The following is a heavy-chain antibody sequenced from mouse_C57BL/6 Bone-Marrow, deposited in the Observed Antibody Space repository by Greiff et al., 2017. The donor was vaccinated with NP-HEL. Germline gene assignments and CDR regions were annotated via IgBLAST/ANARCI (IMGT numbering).Heavy chain of an antibody. D-gene: IGHD6-1*01. CDR3: ARGSLGY. CDR1: GFTFSSYA. J-gene: IGHJ2*01. V-gene: IGHV5-4*03. CDR2: ISDGGSYT. Sequence: EVKLVESGGGLVKPGGSLKLSCAASGFTFSSYAMSWVRQTPEKRLEWVATISDGGSYTYYPDNVKGRFTISRDNAKNNLYLQMSHLKSEDTAMYYCARGSLGYWGQGTTLTVSS.